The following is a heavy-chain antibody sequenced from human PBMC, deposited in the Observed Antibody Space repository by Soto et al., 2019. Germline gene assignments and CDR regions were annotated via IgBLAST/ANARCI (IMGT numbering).Heavy chain of an antibody. Sequence: VASVKVSCKASGHTFTSQGISWVRRAPGRGLEWMGYISTYNGNANYAQNLQGRLTMTADTPTSTAYMELRSLRSDDTAVYYCASCITIFGVVDSLDYWGQGTPVTVSS. CDR3: ASCITIFGVVDSLDY. CDR2: ISTYNGNA. CDR1: GHTFTSQG. V-gene: IGHV1-18*01. J-gene: IGHJ4*02. D-gene: IGHD3-3*01.